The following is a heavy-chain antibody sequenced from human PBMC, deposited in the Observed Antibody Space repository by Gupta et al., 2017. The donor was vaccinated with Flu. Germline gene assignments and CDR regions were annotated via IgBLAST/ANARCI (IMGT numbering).Heavy chain of an antibody. CDR1: TNAAT. Sequence: TNAATWSWSRQSPSRGLEWLGRTYYRSKWYHDYALSVKSRITFNADTSTNHLSLRLNSVTPEDTAVYYCARGRDGFNHFDVWGQGTLVTVSS. D-gene: IGHD5-12*01. J-gene: IGHJ4*02. V-gene: IGHV6-1*01. CDR3: ARGRDGFNHFDV. CDR2: TYYRSKWYH.